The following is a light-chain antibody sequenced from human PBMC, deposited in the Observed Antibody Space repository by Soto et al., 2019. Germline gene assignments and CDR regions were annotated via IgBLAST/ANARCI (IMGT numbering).Light chain of an antibody. CDR3: QQGHNWPLT. J-gene: IGKJ2*01. CDR1: QSINSE. Sequence: EIVMTQSPATLSLSPGERAALSCRASQSINSEFAWYQQKPGQPPRLLIYGASTRATGVPARFTGSESGSEFTLTISVLQSEDFAVYYCQQGHNWPLTFGQGTRLEI. CDR2: GAS. V-gene: IGKV3-15*01.